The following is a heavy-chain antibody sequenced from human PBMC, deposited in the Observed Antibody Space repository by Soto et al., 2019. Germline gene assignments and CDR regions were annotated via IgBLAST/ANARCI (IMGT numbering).Heavy chain of an antibody. Sequence: ASETLSLTCAVSGGSISSGDYSWSWIRQPPGKGLEWIGYIYHSGSTYYNPSLKSRVTISVDRSKNQFSLKLSSVTAADTAVYYCARDYHSGGAFDIWGQGTMVTVSS. J-gene: IGHJ3*02. D-gene: IGHD6-19*01. CDR3: ARDYHSGGAFDI. CDR1: GGSISSGDYS. V-gene: IGHV4-30-2*01. CDR2: IYHSGST.